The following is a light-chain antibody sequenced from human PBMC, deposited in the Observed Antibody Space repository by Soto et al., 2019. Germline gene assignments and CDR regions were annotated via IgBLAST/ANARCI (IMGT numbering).Light chain of an antibody. Sequence: QSALTQPASVSGSPGQSITISCTGTSGDVGAYNYVSWFQQHPGKSPKLIIFDVSNRPSGVSDRFSGSKSGSAASLTISGLQADDEADNYCASYTSSTTIIFGGGTKLTFL. V-gene: IGLV2-14*03. CDR1: SGDVGAYNY. CDR2: DVS. J-gene: IGLJ2*01. CDR3: ASYTSSTTII.